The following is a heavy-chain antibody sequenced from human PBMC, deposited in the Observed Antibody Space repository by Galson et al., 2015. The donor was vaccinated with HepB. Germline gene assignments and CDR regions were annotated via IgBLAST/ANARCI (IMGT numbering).Heavy chain of an antibody. Sequence: SVKVSCKASGYTFTSYGISWVRQAPGQGLEWMGWISAYNGNTNYAQKLQGRVTMTTDTSTSTAYMELRSLRSDDTAVYYCARDGYCSSTSCYGPANFDYWGQGTLVTVSS. CDR3: ARDGYCSSTSCYGPANFDY. D-gene: IGHD2-2*03. CDR2: ISAYNGNT. J-gene: IGHJ4*02. CDR1: GYTFTSYG. V-gene: IGHV1-18*01.